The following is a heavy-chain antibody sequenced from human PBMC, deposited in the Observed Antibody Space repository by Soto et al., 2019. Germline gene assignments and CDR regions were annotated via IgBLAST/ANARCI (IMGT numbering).Heavy chain of an antibody. CDR2: IYYSGST. CDR3: ARVSSSWFEFDY. V-gene: IGHV4-39*01. D-gene: IGHD6-13*01. J-gene: IGHJ4*02. Sequence: SETLSLTCTVSGVSISSSSYYWGWIRQPPGKGLEWIGSIYYSGSTYYNPSLKSRVTISVDTSKNQFSLKLSSVTAADTAVYYCARVSSSWFEFDYWGQGTLVTVSS. CDR1: GVSISSSSYY.